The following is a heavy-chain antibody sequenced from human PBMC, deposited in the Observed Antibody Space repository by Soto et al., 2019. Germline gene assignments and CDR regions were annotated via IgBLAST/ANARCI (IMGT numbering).Heavy chain of an antibody. CDR2: ISGSGGST. V-gene: IGHV3-23*01. J-gene: IGHJ6*02. Sequence: EVQLLESGGGLVQPGGSLRLSCAASGFTFSSYAMSWVRQAPGKGLEWVSAISGSGGSTYYADSVKGRFTISRDNSKNTLYLQMNSLRAEDTAVYYCKAAAGRAYYGMDVWGQGTTVTVSS. D-gene: IGHD6-13*01. CDR1: GFTFSSYA. CDR3: KAAAGRAYYGMDV.